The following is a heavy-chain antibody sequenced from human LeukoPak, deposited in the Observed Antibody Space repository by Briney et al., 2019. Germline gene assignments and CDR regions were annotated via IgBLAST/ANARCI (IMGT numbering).Heavy chain of an antibody. CDR1: GFTFRSYA. CDR2: ISYDGSNK. Sequence: PGGSLRLSCAASGFTFRSYAMHWVRQAPGKGLEWVAVISYDGSNKYYADSVKGRFTISRDNSKNTLYLQMNSLRAEDTAVYYCARSGDYLGAEYFQHWGQGTLVTVSS. D-gene: IGHD3-16*01. J-gene: IGHJ1*01. V-gene: IGHV3-30-3*01. CDR3: ARSGDYLGAEYFQH.